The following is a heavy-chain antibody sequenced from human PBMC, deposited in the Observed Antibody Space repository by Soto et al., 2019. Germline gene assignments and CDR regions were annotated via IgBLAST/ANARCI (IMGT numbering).Heavy chain of an antibody. D-gene: IGHD2-21*01. CDR3: ARGEGGPRWGSIDY. CDR1: DGSISSGGYY. J-gene: IGHJ4*02. V-gene: IGHV4-31*03. CDR2: IYYSGTT. Sequence: LSLTCTVSDGSISSGGYYWSWIRQHPGKGLEWIGYIYYSGTTYYNPSLKSRVAISIDTSISTAYMELSRLRSDDTAVYYCARGEGGPRWGSIDYWGQGTLVTVSS.